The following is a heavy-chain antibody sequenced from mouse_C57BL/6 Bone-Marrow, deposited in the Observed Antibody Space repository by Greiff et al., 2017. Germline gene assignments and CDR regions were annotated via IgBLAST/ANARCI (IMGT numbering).Heavy chain of an antibody. Sequence: QVQLKQPGAELVKPGASVKLSCKASGYTFTSYWMHWVKQRPGQGLEWIGMIHPNSGSTNYNEKCKSKATLTVEKSSSTAYMQLSSLTSEDSAVYYCASPYYYGSSFAWFAYWGQGTLVTVSA. J-gene: IGHJ3*01. V-gene: IGHV1-64*01. D-gene: IGHD1-1*01. CDR1: GYTFTSYW. CDR3: ASPYYYGSSFAWFAY. CDR2: IHPNSGST.